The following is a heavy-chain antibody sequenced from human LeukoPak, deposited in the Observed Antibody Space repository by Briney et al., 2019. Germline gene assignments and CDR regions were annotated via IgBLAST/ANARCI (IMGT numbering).Heavy chain of an antibody. CDR2: IIPIFGTA. J-gene: IGHJ5*01. D-gene: IGHD3-10*01. Sequence: ASVKVSCKASGGTFSSYAISWVRQAPGQGLEWMGGIIPIFGTANYAQKFQGRVTIIADESTSTVYMELNSLRSEDTAVYYCARDLNMVRGARYRPYKWFDPWGQGTLVTVSS. CDR3: ARDLNMVRGARYRPYKWFDP. V-gene: IGHV1-69*13. CDR1: GGTFSSYA.